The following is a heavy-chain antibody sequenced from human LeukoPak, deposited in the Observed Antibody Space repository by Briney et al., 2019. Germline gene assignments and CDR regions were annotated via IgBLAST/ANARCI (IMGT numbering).Heavy chain of an antibody. D-gene: IGHD2-2*01. CDR3: ARDSGNIVVVPAAMLGDYYYYMDV. Sequence: ASVKVSCKASGGTFSSYAISWVRQAPGQGLEWMGGIIPLFGKANYAQKFQGRVTITADKSTSTAYMELSSLRSEDTAVYYCARDSGNIVVVPAAMLGDYYYYMDVWGKGTTVTVSS. CDR2: IIPLFGKA. V-gene: IGHV1-69*06. CDR1: GGTFSSYA. J-gene: IGHJ6*03.